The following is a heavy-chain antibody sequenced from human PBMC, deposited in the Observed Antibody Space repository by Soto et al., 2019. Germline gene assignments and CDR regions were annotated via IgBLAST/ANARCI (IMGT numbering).Heavy chain of an antibody. CDR3: SSSLDY. V-gene: IGHV3-7*01. CDR1: VFTFITYW. J-gene: IGHJ4*02. CDR2: INQDGSEK. Sequence: PGGSLRLSCVSSVFTFITYWMDWVRQAPGKGLEWVANINQDGSEKHYVDSVKGRFTISRDNAKNSLYLQMSSLTAEDSALYYCSSSLDYWGQGALVTVSS.